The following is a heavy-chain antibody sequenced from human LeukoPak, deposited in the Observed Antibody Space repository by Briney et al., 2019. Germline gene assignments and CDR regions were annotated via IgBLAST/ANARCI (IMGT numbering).Heavy chain of an antibody. J-gene: IGHJ3*02. D-gene: IGHD1-26*01. V-gene: IGHV1-69*13. CDR1: GGTFSIYA. Sequence: ASGKVTCKASGGTFSIYAISWVRQPPGQGLGWGGGIIPICGTANYAQNVQGRVTITADESTSTAYMELRSLRSEDQGVDYVSSFIGGGASAVFAIWGEGTMVTV. CDR2: IIPICGTA. CDR3: SSFIGGGASAVFAI.